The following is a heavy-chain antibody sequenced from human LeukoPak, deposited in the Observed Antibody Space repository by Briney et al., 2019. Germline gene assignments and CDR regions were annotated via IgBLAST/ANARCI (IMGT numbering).Heavy chain of an antibody. Sequence: SETLSLTCTLSRGSISSYFWSWIRQPPGKGLEWIGCIYYSGSTSYNPSLKRRVTISVDTSKNQFSLMLSSVTAADTGVYYCARLANYDFWSGPYPHDAFDFWGQGTMVTVSS. D-gene: IGHD3-3*01. J-gene: IGHJ3*01. CDR2: IYYSGST. CDR3: ARLANYDFWSGPYPHDAFDF. CDR1: RGSISSYF. V-gene: IGHV4-59*08.